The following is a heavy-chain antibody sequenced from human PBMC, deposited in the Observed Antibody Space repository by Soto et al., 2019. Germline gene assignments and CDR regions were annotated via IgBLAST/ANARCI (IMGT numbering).Heavy chain of an antibody. Sequence: ASVNVSCKASGYTFTGYYMHWVRQAPGQGLEWMGWINPNSGGTNYAQKFQGRVTMTRDTSISTAYMELSRLRSDDTAVYYCARDRGIAVAGTVYYYYGMDVWGQGTTVTVSS. CDR3: ARDRGIAVAGTVYYYYGMDV. D-gene: IGHD6-19*01. V-gene: IGHV1-2*02. CDR1: GYTFTGYY. CDR2: INPNSGGT. J-gene: IGHJ6*02.